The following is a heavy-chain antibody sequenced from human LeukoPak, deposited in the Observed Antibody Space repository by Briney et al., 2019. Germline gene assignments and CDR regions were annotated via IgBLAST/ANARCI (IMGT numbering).Heavy chain of an antibody. CDR1: GGSFSGYY. Sequence: SETLSLTCAVYGGSFSGYYWSWIRQPPGKGLEWIGEINHSGSIDYNPSLKSRVTISVDTSKNQFSLKLSSVTAADTAVYYCARGPRGGSSGYYQPVFYYYGMDVWGQGTTVTVSS. D-gene: IGHD3-22*01. CDR2: INHSGSI. CDR3: ARGPRGGSSGYYQPVFYYYGMDV. V-gene: IGHV4-34*01. J-gene: IGHJ6*02.